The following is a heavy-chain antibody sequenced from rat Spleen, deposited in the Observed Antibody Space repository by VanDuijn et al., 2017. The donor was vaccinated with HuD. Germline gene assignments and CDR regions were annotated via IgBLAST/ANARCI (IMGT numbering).Heavy chain of an antibody. Sequence: EVQLVESGGGLVQPGRSLKISCAASGFIFSDFHLAWVRQAPTKGLEWVATISFDGLSTYYRDSVLGRFTISRDNAKSTLYLQMDSLRSEDTATYYCARRYDFDYWGQGVMVTVSS. CDR1: GFIFSDFH. J-gene: IGHJ2*01. D-gene: IGHD2-1*01. CDR3: ARRYDFDY. V-gene: IGHV5-7*01. CDR2: ISFDGLST.